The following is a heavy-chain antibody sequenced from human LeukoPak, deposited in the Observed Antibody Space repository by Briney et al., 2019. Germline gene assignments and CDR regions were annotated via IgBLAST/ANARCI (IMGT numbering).Heavy chain of an antibody. CDR1: GWSFSGYY. CDR3: ARGLPGYSRSWYIY. D-gene: IGHD6-13*01. Sequence: SETLSLTCAVYGWSFSGYYWSWIRQPPGKGREGIVEINHSESTNYNPSLKSRAIISVDTSKNQFSLKLSSVTAADTAVYYCARGLPGYSRSWYIYWGQGTLVTVSS. J-gene: IGHJ4*02. V-gene: IGHV4-34*01. CDR2: INHSEST.